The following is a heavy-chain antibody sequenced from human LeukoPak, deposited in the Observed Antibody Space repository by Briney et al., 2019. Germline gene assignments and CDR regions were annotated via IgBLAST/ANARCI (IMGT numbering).Heavy chain of an antibody. Sequence: PSETLSLTCSVSGVSISIYYWTWIRQAPGKGLEWIGYIHHSGSTYYNPSLKSRVSISMDSSKNRFSLDLRSVTAADTAFYYCARLGESETVTGNLDHWGQGTLVTVSS. J-gene: IGHJ4*02. V-gene: IGHV4-59*08. CDR3: ARLGESETVTGNLDH. CDR2: IHHSGST. D-gene: IGHD3-9*01. CDR1: GVSISIYY.